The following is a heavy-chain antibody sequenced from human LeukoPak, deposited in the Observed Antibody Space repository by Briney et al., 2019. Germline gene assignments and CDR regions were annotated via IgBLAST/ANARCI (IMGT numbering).Heavy chain of an antibody. D-gene: IGHD6-19*01. Sequence: SETLSLTCTVSGGSISSSSYYWGWIRQPPGKGLEWIGSIYYSGSTYYNPSLKSRVTISVGTSKNQFSLKLSSVTAADTAVYYCARASSGWYYFDYWGQGTLVTVSS. V-gene: IGHV4-39*07. CDR3: ARASSGWYYFDY. CDR2: IYYSGST. CDR1: GGSISSSSYY. J-gene: IGHJ4*02.